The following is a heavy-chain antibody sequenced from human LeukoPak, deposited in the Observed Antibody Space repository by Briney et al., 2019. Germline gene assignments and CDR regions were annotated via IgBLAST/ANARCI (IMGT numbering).Heavy chain of an antibody. J-gene: IGHJ3*02. CDR2: ISYDRSNK. V-gene: IGHV3-30-3*01. D-gene: IGHD5-18*01. CDR1: GFTFSSYN. Sequence: GGSLRLSCVASGFTFSSYNVHWVRQAPGKGLEWVAVISYDRSNKYYADSVKGRSTISRDNSKNTLDLQVNSLRPEDTAVYYCGRDTVGYGGAFDIWGQGTMVTVSS. CDR3: GRDTVGYGGAFDI.